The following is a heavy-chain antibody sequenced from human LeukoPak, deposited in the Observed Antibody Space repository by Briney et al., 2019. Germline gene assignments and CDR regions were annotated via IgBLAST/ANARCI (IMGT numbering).Heavy chain of an antibody. CDR1: GITLSNYG. CDR3: AKGLVYYDY. J-gene: IGHJ4*02. CDR2: ISGSGDII. V-gene: IGHV3-23*01. D-gene: IGHD6-19*01. Sequence: GGSLRLSCAVSGITLSNYGMSWVRQAPGKGLEWVSGISGSGDIIYYADSVKGRFTISRDNSKNTLYVQMNSLRAEDTAVYYCAKGLVYYDYWGQGTLVTVSS.